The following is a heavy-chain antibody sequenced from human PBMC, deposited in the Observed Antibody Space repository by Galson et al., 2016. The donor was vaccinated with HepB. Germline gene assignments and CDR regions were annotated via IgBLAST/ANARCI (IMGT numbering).Heavy chain of an antibody. CDR2: ISYDGTNK. CDR3: ARHPWGSSWYYAFDY. J-gene: IGHJ4*02. CDR1: GFRFSDYA. Sequence: SLRLSCAASGFRFSDYAMNWVRQAPGKGLEWVAVISYDGTNKFYAASVKGRFTISRDNFKNTLYLQMNSLRAEDTAVYYCARHPWGSSWYYAFDYWGQGTLVSVSS. D-gene: IGHD6-13*01. V-gene: IGHV3-30-3*01.